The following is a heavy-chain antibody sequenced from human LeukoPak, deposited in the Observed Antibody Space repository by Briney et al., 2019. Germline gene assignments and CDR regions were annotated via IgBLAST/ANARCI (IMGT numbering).Heavy chain of an antibody. CDR1: GGSFSGYY. D-gene: IGHD6-13*01. CDR2: INHSGST. CDR3: ARGLPDIAAAHDY. Sequence: SETLSLTCAVYGGSFSGYYWSWIRQPPGKGLEWIGEINHSGSTNYNPSLKSRVTISVDTSKNQFSLKLSSVTAADTAVYYCARGLPDIAAAHDYWGQGTLVTVSP. J-gene: IGHJ4*02. V-gene: IGHV4-34*01.